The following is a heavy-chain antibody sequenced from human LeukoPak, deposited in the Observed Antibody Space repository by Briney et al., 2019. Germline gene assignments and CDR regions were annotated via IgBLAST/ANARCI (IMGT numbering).Heavy chain of an antibody. J-gene: IGHJ6*04. Sequence: ASVKVSCKASGGTFSSYAISWVRQAPGQGLEWMGGIIPIFGTADYAQKFKGRVTITADESTTTAYLELTSLRSDDTAVYYCGAGPLEWSQHYYNMNVWGKGTTVTVAS. D-gene: IGHD3-3*01. V-gene: IGHV1-69*13. CDR1: GGTFSSYA. CDR2: IIPIFGTA. CDR3: GAGPLEWSQHYYNMNV.